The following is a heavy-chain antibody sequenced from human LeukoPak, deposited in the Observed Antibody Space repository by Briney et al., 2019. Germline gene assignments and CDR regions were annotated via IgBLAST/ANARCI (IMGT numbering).Heavy chain of an antibody. CDR1: GYTLTELS. D-gene: IGHD5-12*01. J-gene: IGHJ3*02. CDR2: FDPEDGET. Sequence: ASVKVSCKVSGYTLTELSMHRVRQAPGKGLEWMGGFDPEDGETIYAQKFQGRVTMTEDTSTDTAYMELSSLRSEDTAVYFCLVAEGGKRDAFDIWGQGTMVTVSS. V-gene: IGHV1-24*01. CDR3: LVAEGGKRDAFDI.